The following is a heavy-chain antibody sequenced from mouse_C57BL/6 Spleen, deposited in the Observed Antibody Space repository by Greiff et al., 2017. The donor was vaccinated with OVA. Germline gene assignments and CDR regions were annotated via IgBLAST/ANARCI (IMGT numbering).Heavy chain of an antibody. V-gene: IGHV6-6*01. CDR1: GFTFSDAW. J-gene: IGHJ4*01. CDR2: IRNKANNHAT. Sequence: EVQVEESGAGLVQPGGSMTLSCAASGFTFSDAWMDWVRQSPEKGLEWVAEIRNKANNHATYYAESVKGRFTISRDDSISSVYLQLKSLRAEDTGDYYGTSGVEFYYAMDDWGQGTSVTVSS. D-gene: IGHD1-1*02. CDR3: TSGVEFYYAMDD.